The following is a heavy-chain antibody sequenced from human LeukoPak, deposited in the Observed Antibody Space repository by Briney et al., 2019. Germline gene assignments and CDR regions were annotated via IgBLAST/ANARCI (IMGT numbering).Heavy chain of an antibody. V-gene: IGHV1-2*02. CDR1: GYTFTSYG. Sequence: ASVKVSCKASGYTFTSYGISWVRQAPGQGLEWMGWINPNSGGTNYAQKFQGRVTMTRDTSISTAYMELSRLRSDDTAVYYCASAYRTMIGYWGQGTLVTVSS. CDR2: INPNSGGT. D-gene: IGHD3-22*01. J-gene: IGHJ4*02. CDR3: ASAYRTMIGY.